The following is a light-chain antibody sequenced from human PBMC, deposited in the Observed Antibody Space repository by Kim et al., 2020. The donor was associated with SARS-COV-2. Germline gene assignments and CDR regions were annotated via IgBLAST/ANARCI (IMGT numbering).Light chain of an antibody. J-gene: IGLJ6*01. Sequence: SVTISCTGPGSDVGGFNYVSWYQHHPGKAPKLMFYEVNKRPSGVPDRFSGSKSGYTASLTISGLQAEDEAEYYCSAYAGSYNLGFGTGTKLTVL. CDR1: GSDVGGFNY. CDR3: SAYAGSYNLG. CDR2: EVN. V-gene: IGLV2-8*01.